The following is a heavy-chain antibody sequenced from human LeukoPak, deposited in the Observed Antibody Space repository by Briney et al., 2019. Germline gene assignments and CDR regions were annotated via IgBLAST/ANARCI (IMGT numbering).Heavy chain of an antibody. CDR3: ARDGGYYDSSGYYQAFDY. CDR1: GVSISSYY. D-gene: IGHD3-22*01. V-gene: IGHV4-59*01. Sequence: SETLSLTCTVSGVSISSYYWSWIRQPPGKGLEWIGYIYYSGSTNYNPSLKSRVTISVDTSKNQFSLKLSSVTAADTAVYYCARDGGYYDSSGYYQAFDYWGQGTLVTVSS. CDR2: IYYSGST. J-gene: IGHJ4*02.